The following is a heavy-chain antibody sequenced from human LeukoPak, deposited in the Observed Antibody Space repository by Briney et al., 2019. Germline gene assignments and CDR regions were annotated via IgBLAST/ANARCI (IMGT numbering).Heavy chain of an antibody. J-gene: IGHJ4*02. Sequence: EASVKVSCTASGYTFTSFDINWVRQATGQGLEWMGWMNPNSGNTGYAQKFQGRVTMTRNTSITTAYMELSSLRSEDTAVYYCARGNKDYGDNARGLSDYWGQGTLVTVSS. V-gene: IGHV1-8*01. CDR1: GYTFTSFD. D-gene: IGHD4-17*01. CDR2: MNPNSGNT. CDR3: ARGNKDYGDNARGLSDY.